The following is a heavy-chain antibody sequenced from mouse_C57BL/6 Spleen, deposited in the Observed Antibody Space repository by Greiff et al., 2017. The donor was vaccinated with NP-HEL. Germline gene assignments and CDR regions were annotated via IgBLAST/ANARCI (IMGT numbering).Heavy chain of an antibody. J-gene: IGHJ3*01. CDR2: IWSGGST. CDR1: GFSLTSYG. V-gene: IGHV2-2*01. CDR3: ARNWDYGSSSFAY. Sequence: VQLQQSGAGLVQPSQSLSITCTVSGFSLTSYGVHWVRQSPGKGLEWLGVIWSGGSTDYNAAFISRLSISKDNSKSQVFFKMNSLQADDTAIYYCARNWDYGSSSFAYWGQGTLVTVSA. D-gene: IGHD1-1*01.